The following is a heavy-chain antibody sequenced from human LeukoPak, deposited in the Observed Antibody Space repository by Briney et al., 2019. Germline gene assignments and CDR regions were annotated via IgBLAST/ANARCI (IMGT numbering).Heavy chain of an antibody. Sequence: GGSLRLSCAASGFTFSSYAMSWVRQAPGKGLEWVSAISGSGGSTYYADSVKGRFTIPRDNSKNTLYLQMNSLRAEDTAVYYCAKWGAYYYDSSGYSFIVPLDPWGQGTLVTVSS. D-gene: IGHD3-22*01. CDR1: GFTFSSYA. J-gene: IGHJ5*02. V-gene: IGHV3-23*01. CDR2: ISGSGGST. CDR3: AKWGAYYYDSSGYSFIVPLDP.